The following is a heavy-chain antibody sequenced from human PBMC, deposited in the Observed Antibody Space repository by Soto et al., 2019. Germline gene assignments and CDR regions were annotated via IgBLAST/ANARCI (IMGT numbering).Heavy chain of an antibody. D-gene: IGHD6-6*01. V-gene: IGHV1-2*04. CDR3: ASSSSYSRNYYYYGMDV. Sequence: ASVKVSCKASGYTFTGYYMHWVRQAPGQGLEWMGWINPNSGGTNYAQKFRGWVTMTRDTSISTAYMELSRLRSDDTAVYYCASSSSYSRNYYYYGMDVWGQGTTVTVSS. CDR1: GYTFTGYY. J-gene: IGHJ6*02. CDR2: INPNSGGT.